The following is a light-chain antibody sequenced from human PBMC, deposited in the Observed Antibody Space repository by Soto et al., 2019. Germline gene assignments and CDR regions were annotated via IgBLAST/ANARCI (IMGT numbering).Light chain of an antibody. CDR3: QQSYSSPFT. CDR2: AAY. Sequence: DIHITQSPSSLAAFVGDRVTITCRTSQTVSNYLSWCQQKPGEAPKLLIYAAYTLQSGVPSTFSGSGSGTEISLTITSLQPEDFATDFCQQSYSSPFTFGQGTKLE. V-gene: IGKV1-39*01. CDR1: QTVSNY. J-gene: IGKJ2*01.